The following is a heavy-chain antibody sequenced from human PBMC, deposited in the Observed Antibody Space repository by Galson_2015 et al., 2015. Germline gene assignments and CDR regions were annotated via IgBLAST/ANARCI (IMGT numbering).Heavy chain of an antibody. D-gene: IGHD6-13*01. J-gene: IGHJ6*02. CDR3: ARDGSSSWYDYYYYYGMDV. CDR1: GSTFTSYD. Sequence: SVKVSCKASGSTFTSYDINWVRQATGQGLEWMGWMNPNSGNTGYAQKFQGRVTMARNTSISTAYMELSSLRSEDTAVYYCARDGSSSWYDYYYYYGMDVWGQGTTVTVSS. CDR2: MNPNSGNT. V-gene: IGHV1-8*01.